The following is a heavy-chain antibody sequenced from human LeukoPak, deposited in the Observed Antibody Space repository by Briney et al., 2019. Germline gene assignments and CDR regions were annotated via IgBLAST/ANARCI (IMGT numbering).Heavy chain of an antibody. CDR1: GGSISGYY. CDR2: IYVSGTT. J-gene: IGHJ1*01. D-gene: IGHD5-12*01. Sequence: SETLSLTCTVSGGSISGYYWSWIRQPAGKGLEWIRRIYVSGTTYYNPSLKSRLTMSVDASRNQFSLNLRSVTAADTAVYYCARGGPDLAREYFQYWGQGTLVTVS. CDR3: ARGGPDLAREYFQY. V-gene: IGHV4-4*07.